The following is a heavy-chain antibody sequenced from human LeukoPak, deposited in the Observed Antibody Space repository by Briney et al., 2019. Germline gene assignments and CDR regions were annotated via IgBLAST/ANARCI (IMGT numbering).Heavy chain of an antibody. CDR1: GYTFTSYA. D-gene: IGHD6-13*01. CDR3: ARDLFLSIAAAGYGAFDI. Sequence: ASVKVSCKASGYTFTSYAMNWVRQAPGQGLEWMGWINTNTGNPTYAQGFTGRFVFSLDTSVSTAYLQISSLKAEDTAVYYCARDLFLSIAAAGYGAFDIWGQGTMVTVPS. V-gene: IGHV7-4-1*02. CDR2: INTNTGNP. J-gene: IGHJ3*02.